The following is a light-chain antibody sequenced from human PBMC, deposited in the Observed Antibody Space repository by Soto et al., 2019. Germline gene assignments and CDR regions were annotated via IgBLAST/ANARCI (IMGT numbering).Light chain of an antibody. CDR1: SGSIASNY. CDR3: QSYDTSDWV. Sequence: NFMLTQPHSVSGSPGKTVTISCTRSSGSIASNYVQWYQQRPGSSPTTVILEDNQRPSGVPDRFSGSIDSSSNSASLTISGLRAEDEADYYCQSYDTSDWVFGGGTKVTVL. V-gene: IGLV6-57*01. J-gene: IGLJ3*02. CDR2: EDN.